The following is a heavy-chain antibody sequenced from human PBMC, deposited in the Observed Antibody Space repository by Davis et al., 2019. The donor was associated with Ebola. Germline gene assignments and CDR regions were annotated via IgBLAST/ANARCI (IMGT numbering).Heavy chain of an antibody. V-gene: IGHV4-59*02. CDR1: GGSVGSDY. CDR3: ARAPRGYSYGNGYYYYGMDV. CDR2: ISNGGRT. D-gene: IGHD5-18*01. J-gene: IGHJ6*04. Sequence: MPSETLSLTCSVSGGSVGSDYWSWIRQSPGKGLEWIAFISNGGRTIYNPSLRGRVTISIDTSKNQFSLEVRSVTAADTAVYYCARAPRGYSYGNGYYYYGMDVWGKGTTVTVPS.